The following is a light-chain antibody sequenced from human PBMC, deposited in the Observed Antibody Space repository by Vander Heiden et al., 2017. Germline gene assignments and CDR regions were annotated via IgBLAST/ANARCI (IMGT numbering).Light chain of an antibody. CDR2: GAS. V-gene: IGKV3-20*01. Sequence: PGPLSLSPGERATLSCRASQSVSSSYLAWYQQKPGQAPRLLIYGASSRATGIPDRFSGSGSGTDFTLTISRLEPEDFAVYYCQQYGSSPTFGGGTKVEIK. CDR1: QSVSSSY. J-gene: IGKJ4*01. CDR3: QQYGSSPT.